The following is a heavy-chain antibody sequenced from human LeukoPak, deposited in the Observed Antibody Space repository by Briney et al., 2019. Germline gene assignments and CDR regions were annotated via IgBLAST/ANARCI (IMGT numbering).Heavy chain of an antibody. D-gene: IGHD3-16*02. CDR2: ISPGGGTT. J-gene: IGHJ4*02. V-gene: IGHV3-23*01. CDR1: GFAFGSEA. CDR3: AKDDDYVWGSYRKEDYFDY. Sequence: GGSLRLSCAVSGFAFGSEAMSWVRQSPARGLEWVASISPGGGTTYYADYVKGRFTISRDNSNNSLFVQMNSLRAEDTAVYYCAKDDDYVWGSYRKEDYFDYWGQGTLVTVSS.